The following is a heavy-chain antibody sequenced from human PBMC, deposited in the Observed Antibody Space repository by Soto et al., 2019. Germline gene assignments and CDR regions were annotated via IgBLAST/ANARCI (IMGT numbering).Heavy chain of an antibody. J-gene: IGHJ3*01. CDR3: ARDLNGPWDIFYF. V-gene: IGHV1-18*01. CDR2: ISPHNGDT. CDR1: GYTLTAYG. D-gene: IGHD2-15*01. Sequence: ASVKVSCKASGYTLTAYGLSWVRQAPGQGLEWVGWISPHNGDTNYAQKFQGRVIMTTDTSTNTAYLELTSLRSDDTAIYYCARDLNGPWDIFYFWGQGTMVTFSS.